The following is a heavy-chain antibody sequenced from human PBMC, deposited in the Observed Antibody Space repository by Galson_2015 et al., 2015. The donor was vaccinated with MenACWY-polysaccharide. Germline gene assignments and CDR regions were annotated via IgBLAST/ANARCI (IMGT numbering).Heavy chain of an antibody. CDR3: ATIPSDFWRDFGSAFPC. CDR2: TFHRGSS. J-gene: IGHJ3*01. D-gene: IGHD3-3*01. CDR1: GASMTTFF. V-gene: IGHV4-59*01. Sequence: SETLSLTCSVSGASMTTFFWTWLRQPPGKGLEWIGYTFHRGSSNYNPSLQSRATMSVDVSKRQFSLKLTSVTAADAAVHYCATIPSDFWRDFGSAFPCWGQGTVVAVSS.